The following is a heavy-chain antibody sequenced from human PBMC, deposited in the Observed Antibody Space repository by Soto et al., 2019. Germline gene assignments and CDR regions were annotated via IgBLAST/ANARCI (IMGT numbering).Heavy chain of an antibody. D-gene: IGHD4-4*01. Sequence: VQLLESGGGVIQPGGSLRLSCAASGFTFRSYAMRWVRQAPGKGLEWVLVVSGSGTNTFYADSVKGRFTMSRDNSQNTLYLQMNSRRAEDTAVYYCAKLTTGSNLLDYLDYWGEGAVVTVSS. V-gene: IGHV3-23*01. CDR1: GFTFRSYA. CDR3: AKLTTGSNLLDYLDY. J-gene: IGHJ4*02. CDR2: VSGSGTNT.